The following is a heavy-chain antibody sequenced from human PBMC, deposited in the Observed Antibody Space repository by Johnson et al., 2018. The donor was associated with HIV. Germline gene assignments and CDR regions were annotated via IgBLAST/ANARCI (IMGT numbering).Heavy chain of an antibody. J-gene: IGHJ3*01. CDR3: VRTSCTGARCLGYAPFDV. CDR1: GFTFNDHW. Sequence: VQLVESGGGLVQPGGSLRLSCGASGFTFNDHWMQWVRQAPGKGLVWVSRINGDGSRTSYADSVKGRFTIARDNAKNTLFLEMKSLRAEDTAVYYCVRTSCTGARCLGYAPFDVWGQGTMVTVSS. CDR2: INGDGSRT. D-gene: IGHD3-16*01. V-gene: IGHV3-74*02.